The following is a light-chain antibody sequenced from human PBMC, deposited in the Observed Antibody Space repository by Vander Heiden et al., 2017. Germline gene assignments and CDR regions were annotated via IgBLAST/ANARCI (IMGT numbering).Light chain of an antibody. V-gene: IGKV3-20*01. J-gene: IGKJ5*01. CDR1: QSVSSSY. CDR2: GAS. Sequence: EIVLTQSPGTLSLSPGERATLSCRASQSVSSSYLAWYQQKPGQAPRLLIYGASSRATSIPDRFSGSGSGTDFTLTISRLEPEDFAVYYCQQDGSSPITFGQGTLMEIK. CDR3: QQDGSSPIT.